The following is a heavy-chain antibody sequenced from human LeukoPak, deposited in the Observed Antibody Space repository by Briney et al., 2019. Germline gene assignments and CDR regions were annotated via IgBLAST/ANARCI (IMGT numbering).Heavy chain of an antibody. V-gene: IGHV4-34*01. Sequence: SETLSLTCAVYGGSFSGYYWSWIRQPPGKGLEWIGEINHSGSTNYNPSLKSRVTISVDTSKNQFSLKLSSVTAADTAVYYCARVPRTAMDTIGAFDIWGQGTTVTVSS. CDR2: INHSGST. D-gene: IGHD5-18*01. CDR3: ARVPRTAMDTIGAFDI. J-gene: IGHJ3*02. CDR1: GGSFSGYY.